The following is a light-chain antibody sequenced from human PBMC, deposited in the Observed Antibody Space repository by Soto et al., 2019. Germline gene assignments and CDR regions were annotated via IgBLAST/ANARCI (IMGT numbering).Light chain of an antibody. CDR2: KAS. CDR3: QQYNNLWT. CDR1: QSISSW. J-gene: IGKJ1*01. V-gene: IGKV1-5*03. Sequence: DIQMTQSPSTLSASVGDRVTITCRASQSISSWLAWYQQKPGKAPKLLIYKASSLESGVPSRFSGSGSGTEFTLTISSLQPDDFATYYCQQYNNLWTFGQGTK.